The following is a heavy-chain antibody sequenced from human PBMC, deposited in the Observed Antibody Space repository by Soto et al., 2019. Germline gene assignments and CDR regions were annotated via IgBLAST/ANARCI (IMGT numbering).Heavy chain of an antibody. CDR3: AKDGVVVPAAMAYY. D-gene: IGHD2-2*01. J-gene: IGHJ4*02. CDR1: GFTYSAYG. Sequence: GGSLRLSCAASGFTYSAYGMHWVRQAPGKGLEWVAFIWYDGSNKSYAGSVKGRFTISRDNSKNTLYLQMNSLRAEDTAVYYCAKDGVVVPAAMAYYWGQGTLVTVSS. V-gene: IGHV3-30*02. CDR2: IWYDGSNK.